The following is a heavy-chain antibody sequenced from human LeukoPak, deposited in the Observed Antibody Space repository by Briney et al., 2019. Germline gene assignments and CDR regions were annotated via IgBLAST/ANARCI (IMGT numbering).Heavy chain of an antibody. CDR1: GFTFSIYS. V-gene: IGHV3-21*01. D-gene: IGHD2-2*01. CDR3: ASVGYCSSTSCKAGGYGMDV. CDR2: ISSSVSYI. J-gene: IGHJ6*02. Sequence: KPGGSLRLSCAASGFTFSIYSMSWVRPAPGKWLGWVSSISSSVSYIYYADSVKGRFIISRDNAKTSLYLQRNSLRAQDTAVYYCASVGYCSSTSCKAGGYGMDVWGQGTTVTVSS.